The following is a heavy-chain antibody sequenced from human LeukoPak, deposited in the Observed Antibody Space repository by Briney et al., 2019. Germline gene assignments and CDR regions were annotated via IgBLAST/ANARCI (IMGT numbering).Heavy chain of an antibody. V-gene: IGHV4-59*01. CDR1: GGSISSYY. CDR2: IYYSGST. CDR3: ARYDYVSFDY. D-gene: IGHD3-16*01. Sequence: SETLSLTCTVSGGSISSYYWSWIRQPPGKGLEWIGYIYYSGSTNYNPSLKSRVTISVDTSKNQFSLKLGSVTAADTAVYYCARYDYVSFDYWGQGTLVTVSS. J-gene: IGHJ4*02.